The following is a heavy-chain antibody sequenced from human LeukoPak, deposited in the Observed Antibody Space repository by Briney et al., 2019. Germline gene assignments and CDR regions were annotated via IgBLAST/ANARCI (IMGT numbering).Heavy chain of an antibody. V-gene: IGHV4-34*01. D-gene: IGHD4-17*01. CDR3: ARANDYGDPLPRYMDV. Sequence: SETLSLTCAVYGGSFSGYYWSWIRQPPGKGLEWIGEINHSGSTNYNPSLKSRVTISVDTSKNQFSLKLSSVTAADTAVYYCARANDYGDPLPRYMDVWGKGTTVTVPS. J-gene: IGHJ6*03. CDR1: GGSFSGYY. CDR2: INHSGST.